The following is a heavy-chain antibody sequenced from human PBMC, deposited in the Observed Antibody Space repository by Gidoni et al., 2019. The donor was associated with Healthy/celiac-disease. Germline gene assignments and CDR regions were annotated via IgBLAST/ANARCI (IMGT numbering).Heavy chain of an antibody. D-gene: IGHD6-19*01. CDR1: GFTFGSYG. CDR3: AKGGSGWYWFDY. CDR2: ISYDGSNK. V-gene: IGHV3-30*18. J-gene: IGHJ4*02. Sequence: QVQLVESGGGVVQPGRSLRLPCAASGFTFGSYGMHWVRPAPGKGLEWVAVISYDGSNKYYADSVKGRFTSTRDNSKNTLDLQMNSLRAEDTAVYYCAKGGSGWYWFDYWGQGTLVTVSS.